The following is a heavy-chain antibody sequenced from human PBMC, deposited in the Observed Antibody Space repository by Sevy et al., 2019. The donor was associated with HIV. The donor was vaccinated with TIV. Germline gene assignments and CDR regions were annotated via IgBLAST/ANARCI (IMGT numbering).Heavy chain of an antibody. CDR3: AKVTGGVQGPHYYYGMDV. D-gene: IGHD7-27*01. CDR2: ISWGGGST. V-gene: IGHV3-43D*03. Sequence: GGSLRLSCAASGFTFDDYAMHWVRQAPGKGLEWVSLISWGGGSTYYADSLKGRFTISRDNSKNSLYLQMNSLRAEDTALYYCAKVTGGVQGPHYYYGMDVWGQGTTVTVSS. CDR1: GFTFDDYA. J-gene: IGHJ6*02.